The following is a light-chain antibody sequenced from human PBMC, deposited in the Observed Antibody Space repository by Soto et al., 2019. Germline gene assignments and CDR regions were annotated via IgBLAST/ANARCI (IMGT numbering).Light chain of an antibody. CDR1: QSLLYSDGNTY. CDR2: KVS. Sequence: DVVMTQSPLSLPVTLGQPASISCRSSQSLLYSDGNTYLSWFQQRPGQSPRRLIYKVSIRDSGVPDRISGSGSGTDFTVKITRVEAEDVGVYYCMQGTYWLPVTFGQGTKVEIK. J-gene: IGKJ1*01. CDR3: MQGTYWLPVT. V-gene: IGKV2-30*01.